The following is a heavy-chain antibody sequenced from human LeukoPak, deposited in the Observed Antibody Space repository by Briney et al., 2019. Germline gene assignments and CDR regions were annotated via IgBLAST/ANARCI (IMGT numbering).Heavy chain of an antibody. V-gene: IGHV3-21*01. J-gene: IGHJ4*02. D-gene: IGHD6-13*01. CDR2: ISSSSSYI. CDR3: ARDNSMGIAAAGDYFDY. CDR1: GFTFSSYS. Sequence: GGSLRLSCAASGFTFSSYSMNWVRQAPGKGLEWVSSISSSSSYIYYADSVKGRFTISRDNAKNSLYLQMNSLRAEDTAVYYCARDNSMGIAAAGDYFDYWGQGTLVTVSS.